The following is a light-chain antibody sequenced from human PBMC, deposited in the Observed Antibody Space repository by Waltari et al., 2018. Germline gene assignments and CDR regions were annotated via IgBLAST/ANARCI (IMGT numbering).Light chain of an antibody. Sequence: QSALTPPASVSGSPGQSITISCTATISDVGGYNYVSWYQQHPGKAPKLMIYDVSNRPSGVSNRFSGSKSGNTASLTISGLQAEDEADYYCSSYTSSSVVFGGGTKLTVL. CDR2: DVS. CDR3: SSYTSSSVV. CDR1: ISDVGGYNY. J-gene: IGLJ2*01. V-gene: IGLV2-14*01.